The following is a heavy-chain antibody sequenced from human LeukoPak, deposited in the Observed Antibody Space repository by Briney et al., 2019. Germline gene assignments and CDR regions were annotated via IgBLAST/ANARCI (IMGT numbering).Heavy chain of an antibody. Sequence: QSGGSLRLSCAASGFTFSSYWMHWVRQAPGKGLVWVSRINTDGRSAIGSSTSYADSVKGRFTISRDNAKNTLYLQMNSLRAEDTAVYYCAREAAAGVTFDYWGQGSLVTVSS. CDR1: GFTFSSYW. CDR3: AREAAAGVTFDY. V-gene: IGHV3-74*01. D-gene: IGHD6-13*01. J-gene: IGHJ4*02. CDR2: INTDGRSAIGSST.